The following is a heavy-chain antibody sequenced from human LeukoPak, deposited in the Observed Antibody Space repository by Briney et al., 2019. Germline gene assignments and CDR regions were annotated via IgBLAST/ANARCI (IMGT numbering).Heavy chain of an antibody. J-gene: IGHJ4*02. CDR3: AEAPMYYYDSSGYYYEDY. Sequence: GGSLRLSCAASGFTSSSYGMHWVRQAPGKGLEWVAFIRYDGSNKYYADSVKGRFTISRDNSKNTLYLQMNSLRAEDTAVYYCAEAPMYYYDSSGYYYEDYWGQGTLVTVSS. V-gene: IGHV3-30*02. CDR1: GFTSSSYG. CDR2: IRYDGSNK. D-gene: IGHD3-22*01.